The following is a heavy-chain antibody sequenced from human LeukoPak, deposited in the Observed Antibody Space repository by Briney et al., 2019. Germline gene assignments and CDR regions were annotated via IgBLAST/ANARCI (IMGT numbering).Heavy chain of an antibody. CDR2: LSGSGDKT. D-gene: IGHD4-11*01. V-gene: IGHV3-23*01. CDR1: GFTVSSNY. Sequence: GGSLRLSCAASGFTVSSNYMNWVRQAPGKGLEWVSALSGSGDKTFYADSVKGRFTISRDNSKNTLYLQMNSLRAEDTAVYYCAKDLNYGFDYWGQGTLVTVSS. J-gene: IGHJ4*02. CDR3: AKDLNYGFDY.